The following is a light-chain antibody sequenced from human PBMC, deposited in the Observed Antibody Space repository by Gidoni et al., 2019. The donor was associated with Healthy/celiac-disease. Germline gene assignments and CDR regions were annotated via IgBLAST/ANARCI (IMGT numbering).Light chain of an antibody. CDR3: QQYYNYPWT. V-gene: IGKV1-8*01. CDR1: QGISSY. J-gene: IGKJ1*01. CDR2: AAS. Sequence: AIRMTQSPSSLSASTGDRVTITCRASQGISSYLAWYQQKPGKAPKLLIYAASTLQIGVPSRFSGSGSGTDFTLTISCLQSEDFATYYCQQYYNYPWTFGQGTKVEIK.